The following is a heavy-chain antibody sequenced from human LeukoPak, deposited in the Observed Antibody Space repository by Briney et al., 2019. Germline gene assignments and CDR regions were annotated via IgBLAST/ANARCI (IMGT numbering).Heavy chain of an antibody. V-gene: IGHV4-39*01. D-gene: IGHD6-19*01. J-gene: IGHJ4*02. Sequence: PSETLSLTCTVSGGSISSSSYYWGWIRQPPGKGLEWIGSIYYSGSTYYNPSLKSRVTISVDTSKNQFSLKLSSVTAADTAVYYCARHVSPGKSSGWAMDYWGQGTLVTVSS. CDR1: GGSISSSSYY. CDR3: ARHVSPGKSSGWAMDY. CDR2: IYYSGST.